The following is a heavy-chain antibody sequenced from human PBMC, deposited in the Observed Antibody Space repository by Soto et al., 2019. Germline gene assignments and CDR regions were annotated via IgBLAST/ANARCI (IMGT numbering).Heavy chain of an antibody. CDR2: ISWNSGRI. CDR3: AKDIREYGSGWTYFDN. J-gene: IGHJ4*02. Sequence: CLGLSCAASRFTFDDYAMHGVRQSPGKGLEWVSGISWNSGRIDYADSVKGRFTISRDNAKKSLYLQMNSLRGEDTALYYCAKDIREYGSGWTYFDNWGQGTLVTVS. D-gene: IGHD6-19*01. V-gene: IGHV3-9*01. CDR1: RFTFDDYA.